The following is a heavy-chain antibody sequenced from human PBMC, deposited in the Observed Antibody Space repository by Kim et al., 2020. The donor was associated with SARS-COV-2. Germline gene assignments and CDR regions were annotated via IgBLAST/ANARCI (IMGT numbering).Heavy chain of an antibody. CDR2: N. CDR3: ARFRGGYGCIDV. D-gene: IGHD5-18*01. J-gene: IGHJ6*02. V-gene: IGHV6-1*01. Sequence: NDYAVSVKSRITINPDTSKNQFSLQSNSVTPEDTAVYYCARFRGGYGCIDVWGQGTTVTVSS.